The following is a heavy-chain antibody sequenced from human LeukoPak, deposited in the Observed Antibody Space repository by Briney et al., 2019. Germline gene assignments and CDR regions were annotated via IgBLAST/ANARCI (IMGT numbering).Heavy chain of an antibody. V-gene: IGHV4-61*10. J-gene: IGHJ5*02. Sequence: SETLSLTCTVSGGSISSGSYYWSWIRQPAGKGLEWIGYIYYSGSTNYNPSLKSRVTISVDTSKNQFSLKLSSVTAADTAVYYCARQRLNLRAHYGDYDGSWFDPWGQGTLVTVSS. CDR3: ARQRLNLRAHYGDYDGSWFDP. CDR1: GGSISSGSYY. D-gene: IGHD4-17*01. CDR2: IYYSGST.